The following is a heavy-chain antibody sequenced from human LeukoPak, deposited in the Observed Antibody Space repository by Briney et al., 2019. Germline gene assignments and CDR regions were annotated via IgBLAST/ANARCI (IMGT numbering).Heavy chain of an antibody. V-gene: IGHV3-30-3*01. Sequence: GGSLRLSCVASGFTFSSYAMHWVRQAPGKGLEWVAVISYDGSNKYYADSVKGRFTISRDNSKNTLYLQMNSLRAEDTAVYYCARGGDIVVVVAAYLFDYWGQGTLVTVSS. J-gene: IGHJ4*02. CDR1: GFTFSSYA. D-gene: IGHD2-15*01. CDR3: ARGGDIVVVVAAYLFDY. CDR2: ISYDGSNK.